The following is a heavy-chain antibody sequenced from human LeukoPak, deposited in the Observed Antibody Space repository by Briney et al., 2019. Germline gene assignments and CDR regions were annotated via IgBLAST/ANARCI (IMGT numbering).Heavy chain of an antibody. CDR2: IRYDGSNK. D-gene: IGHD2-21*01. V-gene: IGHV3-30*02. Sequence: LEWVAFIRYDGSNKYYADSVKGRFTISRDNSKNTLYLQMNSLRAEDTAVYYCAKDGEGDDYWGQGTLVTVSS. J-gene: IGHJ4*02. CDR3: AKDGEGDDY.